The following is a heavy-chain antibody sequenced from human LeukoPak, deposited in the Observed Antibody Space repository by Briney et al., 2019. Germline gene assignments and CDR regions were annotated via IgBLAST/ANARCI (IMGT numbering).Heavy chain of an antibody. Sequence: PGGSLRLSCAASGFNFNSYAVHWVRQAPGKGLEWVAFRSYDGSNGKHADSGKGRFTISRDTFKTTLYLQMNSLRAEDTAVYYCATELRILSWGVDAFDIWGQGTMVTVCS. CDR3: ATELRILSWGVDAFDI. CDR2: RSYDGSNG. D-gene: IGHD3-16*01. J-gene: IGHJ3*02. CDR1: GFNFNSYA. V-gene: IGHV3-30*04.